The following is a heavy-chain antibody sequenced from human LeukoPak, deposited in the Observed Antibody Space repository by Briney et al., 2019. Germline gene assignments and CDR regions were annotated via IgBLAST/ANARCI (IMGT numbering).Heavy chain of an antibody. CDR1: GFTFSSYA. D-gene: IGHD2-15*01. CDR2: ISSSSSTI. CDR3: ARAGPEYCSGGSCYSGRGYYFDY. Sequence: GGSLRLSCAASGFTFSSYAMHWVRQAPGKGLEWVSYISSSSSTIYYADSVKGRFTISRDNAKNSLYLQMNSLRAEDTAVYYCARAGPEYCSGGSCYSGRGYYFDYWGQGTLVTVSS. J-gene: IGHJ4*02. V-gene: IGHV3-48*01.